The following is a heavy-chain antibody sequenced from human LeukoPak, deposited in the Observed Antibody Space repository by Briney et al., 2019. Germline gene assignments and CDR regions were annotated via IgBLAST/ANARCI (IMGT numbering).Heavy chain of an antibody. CDR1: GGSFSGYY. J-gene: IGHJ5*02. V-gene: IGHV4-34*01. Sequence: SETLSLTCAVYGGSFSGYYWTWIRQPPGKGLEWIGEMNHSGSANYNPSLKSRVTISVDTSKNQFSLKLSSVTAADTAVYYCARVILVRGYNWFDPWGQGTLVTVSS. D-gene: IGHD3-10*01. CDR3: ARVILVRGYNWFDP. CDR2: MNHSGSA.